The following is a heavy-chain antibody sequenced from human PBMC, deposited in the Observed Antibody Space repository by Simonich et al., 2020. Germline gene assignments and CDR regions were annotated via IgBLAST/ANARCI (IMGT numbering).Heavy chain of an antibody. CDR1: GGSISSRSYY. Sequence: QLQLQESGPGLVKPSETLSLTCTVSGGSISSRSYYWGWIRQPPGKGLEWIGSIYYSGSTYYNPSLKGRVSISVDTSKNQFSLKLCSVTAADTAVYYCARHAGFAFDIWGQGTMVTVSS. CDR2: IYYSGST. D-gene: IGHD6-13*01. J-gene: IGHJ3*02. V-gene: IGHV4-39*01. CDR3: ARHAGFAFDI.